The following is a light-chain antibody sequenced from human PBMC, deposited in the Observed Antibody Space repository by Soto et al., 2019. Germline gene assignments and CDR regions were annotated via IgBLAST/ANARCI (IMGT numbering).Light chain of an antibody. CDR2: TAS. J-gene: IGKJ4*01. Sequence: DFLVTQSPSSVSASVGDRVTITCRASQGINSWLAWYQQKPGLAPRLLIYTASNLQSGVPSRFSGSGSGTDLLLTLSILQPEDVANYYLQQASGFPLTFGGGTKVEIK. V-gene: IGKV1-12*01. CDR3: QQASGFPLT. CDR1: QGINSW.